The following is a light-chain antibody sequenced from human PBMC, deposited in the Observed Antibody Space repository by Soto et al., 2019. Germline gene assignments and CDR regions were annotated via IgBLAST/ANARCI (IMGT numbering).Light chain of an antibody. CDR1: QGLNRN. CDR3: QQFSSYPLT. CDR2: DAS. V-gene: IGKV3-20*01. Sequence: ETVLTQSPATLSVSPGETATLSCTTSQGLNRNLAWYQQKPGQAPRLLIYDASSGATGIPDRFSGGGSGTDFTLTVSRLEPEDFAVYYCQQFSSYPLTFGGGTKVDIK. J-gene: IGKJ4*01.